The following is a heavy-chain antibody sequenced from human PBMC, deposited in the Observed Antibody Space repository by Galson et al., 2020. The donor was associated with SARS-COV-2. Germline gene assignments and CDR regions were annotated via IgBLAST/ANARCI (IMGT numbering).Heavy chain of an antibody. CDR3: ASSYCSGGKCFSLRD. J-gene: IGHJ4*01. D-gene: IGHD2-15*01. Sequence: ASETLSLTCAVYGGSINTVGHYWSWIRQHPGKALEWIGYVYYSGAADYNPSLKSRVTISADTSKNELSLNLHSVTAADTAVYYCASSYCSGGKCFSLRDWGQGTLVTVSS. V-gene: IGHV4-31*11. CDR1: GGSINTVGHY. CDR2: VYYSGAA.